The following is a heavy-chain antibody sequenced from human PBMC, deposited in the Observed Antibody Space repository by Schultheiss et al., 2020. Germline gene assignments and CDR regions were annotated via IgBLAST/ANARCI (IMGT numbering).Heavy chain of an antibody. CDR2: ISGSGGST. CDR1: GFTFSSYS. V-gene: IGHV3-23*01. D-gene: IGHD2-21*01. J-gene: IGHJ4*02. CDR3: ARVGGYCGGDHCWGYYFDY. Sequence: GGSLRLSCAASGFTFSSYSMNWVRQAPGKGLEWVSAISGSGGSTYYADSVKGRFTISRDNSRNTLYLQMNSLRAEDTAVYYCARVGGYCGGDHCWGYYFDYWGQGTLVTVSS.